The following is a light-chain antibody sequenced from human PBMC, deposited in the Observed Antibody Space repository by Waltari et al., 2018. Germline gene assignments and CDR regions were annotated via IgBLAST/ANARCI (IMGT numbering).Light chain of an antibody. CDR3: QQYNSYPQT. Sequence: DIQMTQSPSTLSASVGDRVTITCRASQSISSWLAWYQQKPGKAPKLLIYRASGLQSGVTSRFSGSGSGTEFTLTISSLQPDDFATYYCQQYNSYPQTFGQGTKLEIK. CDR1: QSISSW. J-gene: IGKJ2*01. V-gene: IGKV1-5*03. CDR2: RAS.